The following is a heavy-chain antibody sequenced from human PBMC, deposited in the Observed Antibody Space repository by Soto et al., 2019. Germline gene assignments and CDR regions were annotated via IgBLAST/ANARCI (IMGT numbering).Heavy chain of an antibody. J-gene: IGHJ6*01. CDR2: REYSGST. CDR1: GGSISSYY. Sequence: SETLSLTCTVSGGSISSYYWSWIRQPPGKGLEWIGYREYSGSTNYNPSLKSRVTISMDTSKNQFSLKLSSVTAADTAMYYCASRSGGWYYGLDVWGQGTTVTV. CDR3: ASRSGGWYYGLDV. V-gene: IGHV4-59*08. D-gene: IGHD6-19*01.